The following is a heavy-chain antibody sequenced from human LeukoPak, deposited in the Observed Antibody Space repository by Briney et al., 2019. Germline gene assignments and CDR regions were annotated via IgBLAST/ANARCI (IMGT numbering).Heavy chain of an antibody. V-gene: IGHV1-2*02. CDR2: INPNSGGT. Sequence: ASVKVSCKASGYTFTVYYMHWVRQAPEQGLEWMGWINPNSGGTNYAQKFQGRVTISADKSTSTAYVELSSLRSEDTAVYYCARVSLRTYYYYYMDVWGKGTTVTVSS. J-gene: IGHJ6*03. CDR3: ARVSLRTYYYYYMDV. CDR1: GYTFTVYY.